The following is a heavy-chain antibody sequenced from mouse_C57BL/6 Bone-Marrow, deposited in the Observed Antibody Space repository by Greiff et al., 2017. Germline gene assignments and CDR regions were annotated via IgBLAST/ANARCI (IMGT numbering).Heavy chain of an antibody. D-gene: IGHD1-1*02. Sequence: QVQLQQSGPGLVAPSQSLSITCTVSGFSLTSYAISWVRQPPGQGLEWLGVIWTGGGTNYNSAPKSRLSISKDNSKSQVFLKMNSLQTDDTSRYYCARTLWGFDYWGQGTTLTVSS. CDR3: ARTLWGFDY. J-gene: IGHJ2*01. CDR2: IWTGGGT. V-gene: IGHV2-9-1*01. CDR1: GFSLTSYA.